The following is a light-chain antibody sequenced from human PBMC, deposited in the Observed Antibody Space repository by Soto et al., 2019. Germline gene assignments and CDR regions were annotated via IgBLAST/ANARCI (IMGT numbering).Light chain of an antibody. J-gene: IGLJ3*02. CDR1: SSDVGGYNY. V-gene: IGLV2-14*01. CDR3: SSYTISSTRV. Sequence: QSALTQPASVSGSPGQSITISCTGTSSDVGGYNYVSWYQQHPGKAPKLMIYDVSNLPAVVSNRFSGSKSGNSAALTISGLQAEDEADYYCSSYTISSTRVFGGGTKLTVL. CDR2: DVS.